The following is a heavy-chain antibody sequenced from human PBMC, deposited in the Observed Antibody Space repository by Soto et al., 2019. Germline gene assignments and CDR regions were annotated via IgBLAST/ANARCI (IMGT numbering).Heavy chain of an antibody. J-gene: IGHJ4*02. D-gene: IGHD5-12*01. CDR3: HGYGY. CDR2: IYSGGST. Sequence: EVQGVESGGGLIQPGRSLRLSCEVSGFSVTANYMSWVRQAPGKGLEWVSVIYSGGSTYYIDSVKGRFSISRDISKNTLYLQMNNLRAEDTAVYYCHGYGYWGQGTLVTVSS. CDR1: GFSVTANY. V-gene: IGHV3-53*01.